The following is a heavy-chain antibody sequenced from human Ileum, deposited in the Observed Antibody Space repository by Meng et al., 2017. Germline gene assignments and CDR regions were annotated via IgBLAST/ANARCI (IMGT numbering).Heavy chain of an antibody. J-gene: IGHJ4*02. D-gene: IGHD2-15*01. CDR3: VKALERGGYMFERGSDH. V-gene: IGHV3-23*01. Sequence: GGSLRLSCAASGFTFSSFWMHWVRQVPGKGLEWVSSISGNGIHTYYADSVKGRFTISRDNSKNMMYVQLSSVRAEDTAVYYCVKALERGGYMFERGSDHWGQGTLVTVSS. CDR2: ISGNGIHT. CDR1: GFTFSSFW.